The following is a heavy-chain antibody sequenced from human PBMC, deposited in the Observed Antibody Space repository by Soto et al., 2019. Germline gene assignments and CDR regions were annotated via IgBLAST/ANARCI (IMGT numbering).Heavy chain of an antibody. CDR1: GFTLSGYA. D-gene: IGHD5-12*01. Sequence: GGSLRLSCAASGFTLSGYAMDWVRQAPGKGLEWVSGISSSGGSTYYADSVQGRFTISRDNSKNTLYLQMNSLRAEDTAVYYCAKPEYSGYDDGYYWGQGTLVTVSS. CDR2: ISSSGGST. V-gene: IGHV3-23*01. J-gene: IGHJ4*02. CDR3: AKPEYSGYDDGYY.